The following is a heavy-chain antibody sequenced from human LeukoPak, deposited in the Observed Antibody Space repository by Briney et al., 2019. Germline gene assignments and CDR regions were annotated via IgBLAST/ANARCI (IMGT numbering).Heavy chain of an antibody. Sequence: PGGSLRLSCAASGFTFSSYSMNWVRQAPGKGLEWVSSISSSSSYIYYADSVKGRFTISRDNAKNSLYLQMNSLRAEDTAVYYCAKYGSMVRGVIRSYYMDVWGKGTTVTVSS. D-gene: IGHD3-10*01. CDR3: AKYGSMVRGVIRSYYMDV. V-gene: IGHV3-21*01. CDR1: GFTFSSYS. J-gene: IGHJ6*03. CDR2: ISSSSSYI.